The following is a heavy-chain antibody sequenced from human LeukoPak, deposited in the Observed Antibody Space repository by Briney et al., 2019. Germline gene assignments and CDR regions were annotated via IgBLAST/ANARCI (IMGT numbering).Heavy chain of an antibody. CDR2: MNSDGSFP. V-gene: IGHV3-74*01. CDR3: ARDSNPYYYDSSGYSYYYYGMDV. J-gene: IGHJ6*02. Sequence: PGGSLRLSCAASGFTFSSYWMHWVRQAPGKGLVWVSRMNSDGSFPGYADSVKGRFTISRDNAKNSLYLQMNSLRAEDTAVYYCARDSNPYYYDSSGYSYYYYGMDVWGQGTTVTVSS. CDR1: GFTFSSYW. D-gene: IGHD3-22*01.